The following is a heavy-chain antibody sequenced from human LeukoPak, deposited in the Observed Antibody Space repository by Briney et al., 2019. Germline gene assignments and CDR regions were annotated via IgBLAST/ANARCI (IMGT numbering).Heavy chain of an antibody. J-gene: IGHJ4*02. D-gene: IGHD3-10*01. CDR1: GFTFSSYG. CDR3: AAGGGYYYGSGSYHN. CDR2: ISGSGGSA. V-gene: IGHV3-23*01. Sequence: GGSLRLSCAASGFTFSSYGMSWVRQAPGKGLEWVSAISGSGGSAYYADSVKGRFTISRDNSKNTLYLQMNSLRAEDTAVYYCAAGGGYYYGSGSYHNWGQGTLVTVSS.